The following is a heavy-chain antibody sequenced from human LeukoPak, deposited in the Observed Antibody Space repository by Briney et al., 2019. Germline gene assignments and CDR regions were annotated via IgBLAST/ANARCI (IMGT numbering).Heavy chain of an antibody. J-gene: IGHJ4*02. CDR1: GYTFTGYY. CDR2: INPNSGGT. D-gene: IGHD3-3*01. Sequence: ASVKVSCKASGYTFTGYYMHWVRQAPGQGLEWMGWINPNSGGTNYAQKFQGRVTMTRDTSISTAYMELSRLRSDDTAVYYCAKNDFWSGYAVAYWGQGTLVTVSS. CDR3: AKNDFWSGYAVAY. V-gene: IGHV1-2*02.